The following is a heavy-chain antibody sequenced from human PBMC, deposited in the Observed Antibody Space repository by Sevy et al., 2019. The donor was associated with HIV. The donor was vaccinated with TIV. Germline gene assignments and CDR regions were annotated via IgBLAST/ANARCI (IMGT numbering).Heavy chain of an antibody. CDR3: AKRGNGWYALEY. J-gene: IGHJ4*02. CDR2: ISGSRETE. D-gene: IGHD6-19*01. Sequence: GGSLRLSCAASGFPFSSYAMDWVRQAPGKGLEWVSTISGSRETEYYADSVKGRFTISRDQSKNTVFLQMNSLRGDDTAVYYCAKRGNGWYALEYWGRGTLVTVSS. V-gene: IGHV3-23*01. CDR1: GFPFSSYA.